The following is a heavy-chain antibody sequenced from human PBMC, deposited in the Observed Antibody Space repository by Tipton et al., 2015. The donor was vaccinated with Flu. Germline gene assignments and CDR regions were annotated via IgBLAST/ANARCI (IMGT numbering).Heavy chain of an antibody. J-gene: IGHJ4*02. Sequence: LRLSCTVSGGSISSGGNYWSWIRQHPGKGLEWFGYIYYSGSTNYNPYLKSRVTISVDMSKNQLLLMLSPVTAADTAVYYCAGVYERAPYSYFDSCCQGTLVTVPS. D-gene: IGHD2/OR15-2a*01. CDR1: GGSISSGGNY. CDR2: IYYSGST. V-gene: IGHV4-31*03. CDR3: AGVYERAPYSYFDS.